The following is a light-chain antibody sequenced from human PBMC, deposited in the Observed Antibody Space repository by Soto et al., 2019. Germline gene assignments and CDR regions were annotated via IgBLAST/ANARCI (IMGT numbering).Light chain of an antibody. CDR2: RAS. CDR1: QSITPW. CDR3: QHYHGLPYT. V-gene: IGKV1-5*03. J-gene: IGKJ2*01. Sequence: DIQMTQSPSTLSASVGDRVTITCRASQSITPWLAWYQQKPGKAPELLIYRASSLVTGVPSRFSGSGSGTEFTLTIYSLQPVDFATYYCQHYHGLPYTFGQATKLEIK.